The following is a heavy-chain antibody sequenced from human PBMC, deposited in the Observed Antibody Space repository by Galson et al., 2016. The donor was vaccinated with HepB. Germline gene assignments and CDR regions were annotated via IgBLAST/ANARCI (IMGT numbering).Heavy chain of an antibody. J-gene: IGHJ4*02. CDR3: AKGAGGYYDY. CDR1: GYTFSSYA. D-gene: IGHD4/OR15-4a*01. CDR2: INSASGDT. Sequence: VKVSCKASGYTFSSYAIHWLRQAPGQRLEWMGWINSASGDTTYSQRFQDRLTIARDTSATTAYMELSGLRSEDTAVYFCAKGAGGYYDYWGQGTLVTVSS. V-gene: IGHV1-3*01.